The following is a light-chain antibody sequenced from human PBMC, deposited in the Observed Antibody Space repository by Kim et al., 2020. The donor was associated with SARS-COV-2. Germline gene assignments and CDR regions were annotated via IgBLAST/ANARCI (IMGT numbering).Light chain of an antibody. V-gene: IGKV3-20*01. CDR1: QSVSSSY. CDR3: QQYGSSPRT. J-gene: IGKJ1*01. Sequence: SPGERPTPSCVASQSVSSSYLAWYRQKPGQAPRLLIYGASSRATGIPDRFSGSGSGTDFTLTISRLEPEDFAVYYCQQYGSSPRTFGQGTKVDIK. CDR2: GAS.